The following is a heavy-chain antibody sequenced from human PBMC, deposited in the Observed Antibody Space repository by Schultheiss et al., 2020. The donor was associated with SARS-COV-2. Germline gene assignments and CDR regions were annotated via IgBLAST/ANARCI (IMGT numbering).Heavy chain of an antibody. J-gene: IGHJ6*03. Sequence: SQTLSLTCTVSGGSISSYYWSWIRQPPGKGLEWIGSIYYSGSTYYNPSLKSRVTMSVDTSKNQFSLKLSSVTAADTAVYYCAREGSDYYYYYYMDVWGKGTTVTVSS. CDR2: IYYSGST. CDR3: AREGSDYYYYYYMDV. CDR1: GGSISSYY. V-gene: IGHV4-59*12.